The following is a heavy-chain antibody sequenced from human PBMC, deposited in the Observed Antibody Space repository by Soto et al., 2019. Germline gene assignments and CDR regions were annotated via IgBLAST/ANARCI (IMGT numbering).Heavy chain of an antibody. Sequence: EVQLLESGGGLVQPGRSLRLSCAASGFTFDDYAMHWVRQAPGKGLEWVSSISQNSNSIWYADSVKGRFSISRDNAKHSLFLQRNSLRTEDTALYVCAKDIFLRGWYGTGGADIWGPGTMVTVSA. CDR1: GFTFDDYA. V-gene: IGHV3-9*01. CDR3: AKDIFLRGWYGTGGADI. D-gene: IGHD6-19*01. CDR2: ISQNSNSI. J-gene: IGHJ3*02.